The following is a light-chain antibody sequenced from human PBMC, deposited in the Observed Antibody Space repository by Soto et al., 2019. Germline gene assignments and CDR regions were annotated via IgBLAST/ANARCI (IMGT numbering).Light chain of an antibody. CDR2: DVS. CDR3: SSYTRSSTLYV. CDR1: SSDVGGYNY. V-gene: IGLV2-14*03. J-gene: IGLJ1*01. Sequence: QSVLTQPASVSGSPGQSITISCTGTSSDVGGYNYVSWYQQHPGKAPKLMISDVSNRPSGVSDRFSGSKSGNTASLTISGLQAEDEADYYCSSYTRSSTLYVFGTGTKVTVL.